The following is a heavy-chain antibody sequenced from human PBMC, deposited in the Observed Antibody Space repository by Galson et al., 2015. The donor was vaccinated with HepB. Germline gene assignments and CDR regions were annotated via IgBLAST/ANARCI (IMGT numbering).Heavy chain of an antibody. CDR3: ARQVGATQSYYYYGMDV. J-gene: IGHJ6*02. Sequence: SLRLSCAASGFTFSPFGMHWVRQAPGKGLEWVAVIWYDGSNKYYADSVKGRFTISRDNSKNTLYLQMNSLRAEDTAVYYCARQVGATQSYYYYGMDVWGQGTTVTVSS. CDR2: IWYDGSNK. CDR1: GFTFSPFG. V-gene: IGHV3-33*01. D-gene: IGHD1-26*01.